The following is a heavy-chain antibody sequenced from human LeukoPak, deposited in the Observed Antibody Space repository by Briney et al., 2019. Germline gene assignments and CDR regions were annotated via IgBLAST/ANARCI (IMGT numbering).Heavy chain of an antibody. Sequence: GGSLRLSCAASGFTFSSYETNWVRQAPGKGLEWVSYISSSGSTIYYADSVKGRFTISRDNAKNSLYLQMNSLRAEDTAVYYCARDLVGATAFDYWGQGTLVTVSS. CDR1: GFTFSSYE. J-gene: IGHJ4*02. V-gene: IGHV3-48*03. D-gene: IGHD1-26*01. CDR2: ISSSGSTI. CDR3: ARDLVGATAFDY.